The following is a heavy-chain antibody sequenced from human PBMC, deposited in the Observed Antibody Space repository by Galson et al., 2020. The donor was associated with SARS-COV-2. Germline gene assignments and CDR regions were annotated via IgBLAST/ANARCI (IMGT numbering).Heavy chain of an antibody. CDR1: GFTFSSYG. V-gene: IGHV3-30*02. CDR3: AKHPPCNSSSCYSHWFDP. D-gene: IGHD2-15*01. Sequence: GESLKISCAATGFTFSSYGMHWVRQAPGKGLEWVAFIRYDGRNTSYGDSVKGRFTISRDNSKHTLYLQMNSLRVEDTAVYYCAKHPPCNSSSCYSHWFDPWGQGTLVTVSS. CDR2: IRYDGRNT. J-gene: IGHJ5*02.